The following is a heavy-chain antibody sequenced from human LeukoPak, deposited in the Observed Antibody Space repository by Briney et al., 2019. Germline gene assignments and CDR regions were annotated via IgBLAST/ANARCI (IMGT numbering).Heavy chain of an antibody. V-gene: IGHV4-30-4*08. CDR1: GGSISSGDYY. CDR2: IYYSGST. Sequence: PSETLSLTCTVSGGSISSGDYYWSWIRQPPGKGLEWIGYIYYSGSTYYNPSLKSRVTISVDTSKNQFSLKLSSVTAADTAVYYCARGIADIVVVPAAPTKDYYYYYMDVWGKGTTVTVSS. CDR3: ARGIADIVVVPAAPTKDYYYYYMDV. D-gene: IGHD2-2*01. J-gene: IGHJ6*03.